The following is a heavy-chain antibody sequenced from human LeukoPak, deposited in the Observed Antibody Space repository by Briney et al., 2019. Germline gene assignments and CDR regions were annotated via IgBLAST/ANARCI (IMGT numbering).Heavy chain of an antibody. CDR3: SNAPGHWNYVT. J-gene: IGHJ5*02. Sequence: ASVKVSCKASGYTFTGYYMHWVGQAPGQGREWMGWINPNSGGTNYAQKFRGRVTMTRDTSISTAYMDLSRLRSDDTAVYYCSNAPGHWNYVTWGQGTLVTVSS. V-gene: IGHV1-2*02. CDR1: GYTFTGYY. CDR2: INPNSGGT. D-gene: IGHD1-7*01.